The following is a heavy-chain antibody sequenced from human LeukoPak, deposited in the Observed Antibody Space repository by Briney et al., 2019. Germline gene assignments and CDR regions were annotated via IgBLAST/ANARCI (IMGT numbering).Heavy chain of an antibody. CDR3: AKEYSSGWSTGGFDY. CDR2: ISSSSSYI. D-gene: IGHD6-19*01. CDR1: GFTFSSYS. J-gene: IGHJ4*02. Sequence: PGGSLRLSCAASGFTFSSYSMNWVRQAPGKGLEWVSSISSSSSYIYYADSVKGRFTISRDNSKNTLYLQMNSLRAEDTAVYYCAKEYSSGWSTGGFDYWGQGTLVTVSS. V-gene: IGHV3-21*01.